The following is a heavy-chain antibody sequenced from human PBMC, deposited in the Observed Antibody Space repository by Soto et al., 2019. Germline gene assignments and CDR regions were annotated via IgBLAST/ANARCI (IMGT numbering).Heavy chain of an antibody. CDR2: IIPIFGTA. CDR3: ARDLEDIMWFGGLLLSHRPSYYYYGMDV. Sequence: GASVKVSCQASGGTFSSYAISWVRQAPGQGLEWMGGIIPIFGTANYAQKFQGRVTITADESTSTAYMELSSLRSEDTAVYYCARDLEDIMWFGGLLLSHRPSYYYYGMDVWGQGTTVTVSS. J-gene: IGHJ6*02. V-gene: IGHV1-69*13. CDR1: GGTFSSYA. D-gene: IGHD3-10*01.